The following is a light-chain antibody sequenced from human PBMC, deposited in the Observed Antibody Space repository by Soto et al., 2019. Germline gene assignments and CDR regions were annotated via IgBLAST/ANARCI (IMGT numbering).Light chain of an antibody. CDR2: AAS. V-gene: IGKV1-39*01. CDR1: QSITRF. CDR3: QQNYSPPPIT. J-gene: IGKJ5*01. Sequence: DIQMTQSPSSLSASVGDRVTITCRASQSITRFLNWYQQKPGKAPKLLIYAASSLQSGVPSRFSGSGSGTDFTLTIGSLQAEDFATYYCQQNYSPPPITFGQGTRLEIK.